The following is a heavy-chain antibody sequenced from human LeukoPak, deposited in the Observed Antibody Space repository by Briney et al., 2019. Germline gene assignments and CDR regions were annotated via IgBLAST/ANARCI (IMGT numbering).Heavy chain of an antibody. CDR3: VKDDPVLNY. CDR1: GVAFSNSG. D-gene: IGHD3-10*01. Sequence: GGSLRLSCAASGVAFSNSGMHWVRQAPGKGLNWLTFIQSDGSNKFYGDSVKGRFSISRDNSRNTLFLQMSSLRPEDTAVYYCVKDDPVLNYWGQGTLVTVSS. V-gene: IGHV3-30*02. CDR2: IQSDGSNK. J-gene: IGHJ4*02.